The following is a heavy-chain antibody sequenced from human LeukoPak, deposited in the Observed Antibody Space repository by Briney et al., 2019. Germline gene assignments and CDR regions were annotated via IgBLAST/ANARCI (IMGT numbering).Heavy chain of an antibody. CDR2: ISGSGGST. V-gene: IGHV3-23*01. CDR1: GFTFSSYA. D-gene: IGHD5-24*01. CDR3: AKEELEMATITGSDN. Sequence: GGSLRLSCAASGFTFSSYAMSWARQAPGKGLEWVSGISGSGGSTYYGDSVKGRFTISRDNSKNTLYLQMNNLRAEDTAVYYCAKEELEMATITGSDNWGQGTLVTVSS. J-gene: IGHJ4*02.